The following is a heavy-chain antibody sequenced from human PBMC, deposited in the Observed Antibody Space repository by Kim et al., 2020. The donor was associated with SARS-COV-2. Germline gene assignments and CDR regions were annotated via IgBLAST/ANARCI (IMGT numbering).Heavy chain of an antibody. J-gene: IGHJ6*02. D-gene: IGHD6-13*01. V-gene: IGHV4-34*01. CDR2: INHRGRV. CDR3: ARGRGGGNAVWYSDYYGLDV. CDR1: GGSFSVGGSFSGSF. Sequence: SETLSLTCAVYGGSFSVGGSFSGSFCNWIRQSPGKGLEWIGEINHRGRVNCNPSLKSRVTISIDTSKNQFSLNLTSVTAADTGVYYCARGRGGGNAVWYSDYYGLDVWGQGTTVTVSS.